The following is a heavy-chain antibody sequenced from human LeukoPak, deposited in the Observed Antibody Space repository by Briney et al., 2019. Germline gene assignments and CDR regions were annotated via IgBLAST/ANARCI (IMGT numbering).Heavy chain of an antibody. D-gene: IGHD2-15*01. CDR3: ARGRPSRYCSGGSCYNNPYYFDY. V-gene: IGHV4-34*01. Sequence: SETLSLTCAVYGGSFSGYYWSWIRQPPGKGLEWIGEINHSGSTNYNPSLKSRVTISVDTSKNQSSLKLSSVTAADTAVYYCARGRPSRYCSGGSCYNNPYYFDYWGQGTLVTVSS. CDR2: INHSGST. J-gene: IGHJ4*02. CDR1: GGSFSGYY.